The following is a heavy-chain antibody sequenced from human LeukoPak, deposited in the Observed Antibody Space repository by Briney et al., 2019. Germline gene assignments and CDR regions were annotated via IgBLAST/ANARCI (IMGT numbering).Heavy chain of an antibody. D-gene: IGHD2-2*01. CDR2: ISYDGSNK. J-gene: IGHJ6*03. Sequence: GGSLRLSCAASGFTFSSYGMHWVRQAPGKGPEWVAVISYDGSNKYYADSVKGRFTISRDNSKNTLYLQMNSLRAEDTAVYYCAKGSTSGYYYYYMDVWGKGTTVTVSS. CDR3: AKGSTSGYYYYYMDV. V-gene: IGHV3-30*18. CDR1: GFTFSSYG.